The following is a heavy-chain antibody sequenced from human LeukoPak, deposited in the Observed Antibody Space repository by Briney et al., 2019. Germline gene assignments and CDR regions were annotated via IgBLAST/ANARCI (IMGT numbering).Heavy chain of an antibody. CDR2: IYYSGST. D-gene: IGHD3-3*01. CDR3: ARIHITIFGVVNGFDY. Sequence: SETLSLTCTVSGGSISSSSYYWGWIRQPPGKGLEWIGSIYYSGSTYYNPSLKSRVTISVDTSKNQFSLKLSSVTAADTAVYYCARIHITIFGVVNGFDYWGQGTLVTVSS. J-gene: IGHJ4*02. CDR1: GGSISSSSYY. V-gene: IGHV4-39*01.